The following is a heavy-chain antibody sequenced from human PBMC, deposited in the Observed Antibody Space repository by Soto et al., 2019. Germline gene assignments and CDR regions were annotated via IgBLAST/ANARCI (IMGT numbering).Heavy chain of an antibody. CDR2: INQLETT. Sequence: QLQLHESGSGLVKPSQTLSLTCTVSGASITFGGYSWSWIRQTPGKGLEWIGYINQLETTFYNPSFESRLTLSMDRAKNQFSLKLHSMSAADRAVYFCARGGGSDSFDYWGQGILVTVSS. CDR1: GASITFGGYS. D-gene: IGHD1-26*01. CDR3: ARGGGSDSFDY. J-gene: IGHJ4*02. V-gene: IGHV4-30-2*01.